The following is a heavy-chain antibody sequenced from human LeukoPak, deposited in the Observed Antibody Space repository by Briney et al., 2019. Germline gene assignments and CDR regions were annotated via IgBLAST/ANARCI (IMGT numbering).Heavy chain of an antibody. D-gene: IGHD2-2*01. CDR2: INSDIYSNTI. CDR3: ARRLTQYDCFDP. CDR1: GFTLSSYS. Sequence: GGSLRLSCAASGFTLSSYSMNWVRQAPGKGLEWISYINSDIYSNTIYYADTVKGRFTISRDNGKNSLYLQMNSLRDEDTAVYYCARRLTQYDCFDPWGQGILVTVSS. J-gene: IGHJ5*02. V-gene: IGHV3-48*02.